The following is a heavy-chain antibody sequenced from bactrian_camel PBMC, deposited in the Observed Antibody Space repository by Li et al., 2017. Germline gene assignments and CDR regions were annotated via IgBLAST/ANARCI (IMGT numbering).Heavy chain of an antibody. CDR2: IDKYGTT. D-gene: IGHD2*01. V-gene: IGHV3S57*01. Sequence: HVQLVESGGESVQAGGSIRLSCAASGSTYPYSQYCLGWFRQAPGKEREGVAAIDKYGTTSYADSVKGRFTISKDYAKNTLYLQMNSLKPEDTAMYYCAAALVACHLGPFGYWGQGTQVTVS. J-gene: IGHJ6*01. CDR3: AAALVACHLGPFGY. CDR1: GSTYPYSQYC.